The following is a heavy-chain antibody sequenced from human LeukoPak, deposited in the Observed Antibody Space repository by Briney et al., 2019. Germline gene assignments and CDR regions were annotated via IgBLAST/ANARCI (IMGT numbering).Heavy chain of an antibody. CDR1: GFTFSNHA. CDR3: ARRSPGTSSLFYYYMDV. D-gene: IGHD1-26*01. J-gene: IGHJ6*03. Sequence: GGSMRLSCAASGFTFSNHAMSWVRRAPGKGLEWASGISSSGSSTFFADHVKGRFTISRDNAKNSLYLQMNTLQAEDTAVYYCARRSPGTSSLFYYYMDVWGKGTTVTVSS. CDR2: ISSSGSST. V-gene: IGHV3-23*01.